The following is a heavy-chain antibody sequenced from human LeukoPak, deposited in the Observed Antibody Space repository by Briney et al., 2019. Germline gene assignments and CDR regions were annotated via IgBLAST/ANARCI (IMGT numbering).Heavy chain of an antibody. D-gene: IGHD3-22*01. CDR1: GFTFSSYC. Sequence: GGSLRLSCAASGFTFSSYCMHWVRQAPGKGLVWVSRINSDGSSTSYADSVKGRFTISRDNAKNTLYLQMNSLRAEDTAVYYCARESSEYYYDSSGYYHDYWGQGTLVTVSS. CDR3: ARESSEYYYDSSGYYHDY. V-gene: IGHV3-74*01. CDR2: INSDGSST. J-gene: IGHJ4*02.